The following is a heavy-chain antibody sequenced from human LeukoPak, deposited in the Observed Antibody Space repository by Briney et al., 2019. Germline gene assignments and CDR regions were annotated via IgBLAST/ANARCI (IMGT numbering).Heavy chain of an antibody. CDR3: ARSPHLSKEGDIVVVVAAYNAFDI. D-gene: IGHD2-15*01. V-gene: IGHV3-30*03. Sequence: GRSLRLSCAASGFTFSSYGMHWVRQAPGKGLEWVAVISYDGSNKYYADSVKGRFTISRDNSKNTLYLQMNSLRAEDTAVYYCARSPHLSKEGDIVVVVAAYNAFDIWGQGTMVTVSS. J-gene: IGHJ3*02. CDR2: ISYDGSNK. CDR1: GFTFSSYG.